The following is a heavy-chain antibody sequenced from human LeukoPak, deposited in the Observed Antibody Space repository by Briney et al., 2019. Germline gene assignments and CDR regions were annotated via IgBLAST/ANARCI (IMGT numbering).Heavy chain of an antibody. CDR3: ARDTHLGNFDY. Sequence: PGGSLRLSCAASGFTVTSNYMNWVRQAPGKGLEWVSVIYSGGGTYYADSVKGRFTISRDNSKNTLYLQMNSLRAEDTAVYYCARDTHLGNFDYWGQGTLVTVSS. CDR2: IYSGGGT. D-gene: IGHD7-27*01. CDR1: GFTVTSNY. J-gene: IGHJ4*02. V-gene: IGHV3-53*01.